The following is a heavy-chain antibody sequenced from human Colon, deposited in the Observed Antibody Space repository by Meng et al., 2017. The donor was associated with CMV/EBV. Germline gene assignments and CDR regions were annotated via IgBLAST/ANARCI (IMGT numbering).Heavy chain of an antibody. CDR3: ARGTNYDFWSGYPRNWFDP. V-gene: IGHV4-39*02. Sequence: GSLRLSCTVSGASISSSSVYWAWIRQTPGRGLEWIGSINPSGNTYRNPSLWGRVTMSVDTSKNQFSLNLSSVTAADTAVYYCARGTNYDFWSGYPRNWFDPWGQGTLVTVSS. CDR1: GASISSSSVY. CDR2: INPSGNT. J-gene: IGHJ5*02. D-gene: IGHD3-3*01.